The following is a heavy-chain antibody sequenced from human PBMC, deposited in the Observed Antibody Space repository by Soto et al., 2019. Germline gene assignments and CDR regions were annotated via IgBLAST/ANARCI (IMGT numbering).Heavy chain of an antibody. D-gene: IGHD6-13*01. Sequence: GGSLRLSCAASGFTFSSYAMSWVRQAPGKGLEWVSAISGSGGSTYYADSVKGRFTISRDNSKNTLYLQMNSLRAEDTAVYYCAKDRWYSSSWYGDYYYGMDVWGQGTTVTVSS. V-gene: IGHV3-23*01. J-gene: IGHJ6*02. CDR1: GFTFSSYA. CDR2: ISGSGGST. CDR3: AKDRWYSSSWYGDYYYGMDV.